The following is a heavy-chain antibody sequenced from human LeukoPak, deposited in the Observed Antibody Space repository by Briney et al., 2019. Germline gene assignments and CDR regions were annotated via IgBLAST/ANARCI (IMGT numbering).Heavy chain of an antibody. D-gene: IGHD3-22*01. Sequence: GGSLRLSCAASGFTFSRYWMHWVRQAPGKGLVWVSRIKSDGGTNYAYSVKGRFTISRDNAKNTVSLQMNSLRAEDTGVYYCARAPSEIGGYYPEYFRHWGQGTRVTVSS. V-gene: IGHV3-74*01. CDR1: GFTFSRYW. CDR2: IKSDGGT. J-gene: IGHJ1*01. CDR3: ARAPSEIGGYYPEYFRH.